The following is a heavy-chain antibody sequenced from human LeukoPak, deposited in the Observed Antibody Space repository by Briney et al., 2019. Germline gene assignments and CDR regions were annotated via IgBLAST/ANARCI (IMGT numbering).Heavy chain of an antibody. J-gene: IGHJ4*02. Sequence: GGSLRLSCAASGFTFSSYWMTWVRQAPGKGLEWVANIKQDGSEKYCVDSVQGRFTISRDNAKNSLYLQMNSLRAEDTAVYYCARVALYYDTSGYYSYYFDYWGQGTLVTVSS. V-gene: IGHV3-7*01. CDR1: GFTFSSYW. CDR2: IKQDGSEK. CDR3: ARVALYYDTSGYYSYYFDY. D-gene: IGHD3-22*01.